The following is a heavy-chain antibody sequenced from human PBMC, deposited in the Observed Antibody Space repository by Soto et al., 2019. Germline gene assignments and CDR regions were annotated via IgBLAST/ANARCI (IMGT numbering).Heavy chain of an antibody. J-gene: IGHJ6*02. V-gene: IGHV4-59*01. D-gene: IGHD2-2*01. CDR2: IYYSGTT. CDR3: AKEGVVVPAGMDV. CDR1: GGSISGYY. Sequence: QVQLQESGPGLVKPSETLSLICTVSGGSISGYYWSWIRQPPGKGLEWIGYIYYSGTTNYNPSLKSRVTISVDTSKNQISLNLSSVTAADTAVYYCAKEGVVVPAGMDVWGQGTTVTVSS.